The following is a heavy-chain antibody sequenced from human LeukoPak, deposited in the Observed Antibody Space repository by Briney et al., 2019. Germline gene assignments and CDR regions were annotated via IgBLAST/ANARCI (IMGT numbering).Heavy chain of an antibody. J-gene: IGHJ3*02. CDR2: IYYSGST. CDR1: GGSVSSTTYY. CDR3: ARGLLTYYYDSSGPDDAFDI. V-gene: IGHV4-61*01. Sequence: NPSETLSLTCTVSGGSVSSTTYYWSWIRQPPGKGLEWIGYIYYSGSTNYNPSLKSRVTISVDASKNQFSLKLSSVTAADTAVYYCARGLLTYYYDSSGPDDAFDIWGQGTMVTVSS. D-gene: IGHD3-22*01.